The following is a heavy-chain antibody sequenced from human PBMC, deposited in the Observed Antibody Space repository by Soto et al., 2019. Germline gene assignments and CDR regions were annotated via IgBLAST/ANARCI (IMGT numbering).Heavy chain of an antibody. CDR3: ARNGAPGYCSSTSCSKAYYYYYGMDV. D-gene: IGHD2-2*03. CDR2: IYPGDSDT. Sequence: GESLKISCKGSGYSFTSYWIGWVRQMPGKGLEWMGIIYPGDSDTRYSPSFQGQVTISADKSISTAYLQWSSLKALDTAMYYCARNGAPGYCSSTSCSKAYYYYYGMDVWGQGTTVTVSS. V-gene: IGHV5-51*01. J-gene: IGHJ6*02. CDR1: GYSFTSYW.